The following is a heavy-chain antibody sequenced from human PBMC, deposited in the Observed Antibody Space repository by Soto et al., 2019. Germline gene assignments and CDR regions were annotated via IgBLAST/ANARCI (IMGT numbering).Heavy chain of an antibody. CDR3: ASSDGGSTIDY. CDR2: IYYSGST. V-gene: IGHV4-39*01. Sequence: SETLSLTCSVSGGSISSSSYYWGWIRQPPGKGLQWIGTIYYSGSTYYDPSLKSRVTISVDTSKNQFSLKLSSVTAADTAVYYCASSDGGSTIDYWGQGALVTVSS. CDR1: GGSISSSSYY. J-gene: IGHJ4*02.